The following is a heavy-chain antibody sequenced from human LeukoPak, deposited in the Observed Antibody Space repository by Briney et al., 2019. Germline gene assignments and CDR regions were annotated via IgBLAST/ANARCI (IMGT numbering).Heavy chain of an antibody. CDR2: ISSSSSTI. CDR1: GFTFSTYS. V-gene: IGHV3-48*01. Sequence: GGSLRLSCAASGFTFSTYSMNWVRQAPGKGLEWVSYISSSSSTIYYADSVKGRFTISRDNAKNSLYLQMNSLRAEDTAVYYCARDYDFWSGYSPFDYWGQGTLVTVSS. J-gene: IGHJ4*02. D-gene: IGHD3-3*01. CDR3: ARDYDFWSGYSPFDY.